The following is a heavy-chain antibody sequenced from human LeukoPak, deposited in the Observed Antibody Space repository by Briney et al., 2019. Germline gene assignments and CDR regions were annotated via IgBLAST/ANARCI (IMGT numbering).Heavy chain of an antibody. CDR3: ARIKKGDYMDV. CDR2: IHFIGIT. J-gene: IGHJ6*03. D-gene: IGHD3-16*01. Sequence: SETLSLTCTVSGGSINSSSYHWGWIRQPPGKGLEWIGSIHFIGITYYNPSLKSRITISVDTSKNQSSLRLNSVIAADTAVYYCARIKKGDYMDVWGKGTTVTVSS. V-gene: IGHV4-39*07. CDR1: GGSINSSSYH.